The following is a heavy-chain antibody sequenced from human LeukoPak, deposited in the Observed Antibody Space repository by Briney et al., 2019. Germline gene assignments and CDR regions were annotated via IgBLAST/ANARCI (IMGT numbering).Heavy chain of an antibody. D-gene: IGHD3-22*01. CDR3: ARYYYDSSGYYYYFDY. CDR2: IIPIFGTA. J-gene: IGHJ4*02. Sequence: SVKVSCKASGGTFSSYAISWVRQAPGQGLEWMEGIIPIFGTANYAQKFQGRVTITTDESTSTAYMELSSLRSEDTAVYYCARYYYDSSGYYYYFDYWGQGTLVTVSS. V-gene: IGHV1-69*05. CDR1: GGTFSSYA.